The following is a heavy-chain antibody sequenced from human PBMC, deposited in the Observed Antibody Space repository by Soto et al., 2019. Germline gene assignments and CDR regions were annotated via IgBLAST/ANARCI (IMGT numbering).Heavy chain of an antibody. J-gene: IGHJ4*02. Sequence: GGSLRLSCGASGFSFNTHGMHWVRQSPGKGLEWVAVIWFDGSKKYYEDPVTGRFRISRDNSRSALYLEMDSLRVEDTGVYFCARSSGVGIDFWGQGTLVTVSS. CDR2: IWFDGSKK. CDR1: GFSFNTHG. CDR3: ARSSGVGIDF. D-gene: IGHD6-19*01. V-gene: IGHV3-33*01.